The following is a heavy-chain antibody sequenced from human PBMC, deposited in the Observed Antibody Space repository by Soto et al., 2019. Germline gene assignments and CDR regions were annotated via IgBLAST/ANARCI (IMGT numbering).Heavy chain of an antibody. V-gene: IGHV1-69*13. Sequence: SVKVSCKASGGTFSSYAISWVRQAPGQGLEWMGGIIPIFGTANYAQKFQGRVTITADESTSTAYMELSSLRSEDTAVYYCATYPRDGYNYYSFDIWGQGTMVTVSS. J-gene: IGHJ3*02. CDR1: GGTFSSYA. CDR3: ATYPRDGYNYYSFDI. D-gene: IGHD1-1*01. CDR2: IIPIFGTA.